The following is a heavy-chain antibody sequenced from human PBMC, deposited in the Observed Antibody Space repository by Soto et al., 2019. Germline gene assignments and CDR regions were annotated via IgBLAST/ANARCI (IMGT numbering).Heavy chain of an antibody. J-gene: IGHJ4*02. CDR2: ISGSGGST. V-gene: IGHV3-23*01. CDR1: GFTFSSYA. CDR3: AKSPGRGPYYFDY. Sequence: GGSLRLSCAASGFTFSSYAISWVRQAPGKGLEWVSAISGSGGSTYYADSVKGRFTISRDNSKNTLYLQMNSLRAEDTAVYYCAKSPGRGPYYFDYWGQGTLVTVSS.